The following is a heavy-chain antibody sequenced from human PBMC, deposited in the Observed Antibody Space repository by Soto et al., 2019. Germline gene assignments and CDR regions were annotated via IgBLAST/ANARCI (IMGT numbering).Heavy chain of an antibody. Sequence: PSETLSLTCTDSGGSISSYYWSWIRQPPGKGLEWIGYMYNTGSTIYNPSLKSRVTISVDTSKNQFSLKLNSVTAADTAVYYCARDLWGYCGADCYPLDVWDQVTTVTVS. CDR2: MYNTGST. J-gene: IGHJ6*02. CDR1: GGSISSYY. D-gene: IGHD2-21*02. V-gene: IGHV4-59*01. CDR3: ARDLWGYCGADCYPLDV.